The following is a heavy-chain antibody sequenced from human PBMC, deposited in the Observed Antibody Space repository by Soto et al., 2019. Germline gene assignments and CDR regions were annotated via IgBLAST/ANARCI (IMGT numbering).Heavy chain of an antibody. Sequence: GGSLRLSCAASGFTVSSNYMSWVRQAPGEGLEWVSVIYSGGSTHYADSVKGRFTISRDNSENTLFLQMSSLRAEDTAVYYCARGKGYCDTTTCYKAFDIWGQGTMVTVSS. D-gene: IGHD2-2*02. CDR3: ARGKGYCDTTTCYKAFDI. V-gene: IGHV3-66*01. CDR1: GFTVSSNY. CDR2: IYSGGST. J-gene: IGHJ3*02.